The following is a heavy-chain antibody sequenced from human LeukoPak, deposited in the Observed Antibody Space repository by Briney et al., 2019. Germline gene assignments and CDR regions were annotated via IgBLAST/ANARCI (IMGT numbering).Heavy chain of an antibody. Sequence: PGGSLRLSCAASGFTFSSYWMSWVRQAPGKGLEWVAVISYDGSNKYYADSVKGRFTISRDNSKNTLYLQMNSLRAEDTAVYYCASGYSSSRTFDYWGQGTLVTVSS. J-gene: IGHJ4*02. CDR3: ASGYSSSRTFDY. V-gene: IGHV3-30*03. D-gene: IGHD6-19*01. CDR1: GFTFSSYW. CDR2: ISYDGSNK.